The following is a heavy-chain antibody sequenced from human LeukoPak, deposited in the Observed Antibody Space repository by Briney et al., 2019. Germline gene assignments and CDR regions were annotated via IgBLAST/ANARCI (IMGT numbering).Heavy chain of an antibody. D-gene: IGHD3-10*01. V-gene: IGHV4-4*07. CDR2: IYTSGST. CDR3: ARHRAYYYGSGSCRFDY. CDR1: GGSISSYY. Sequence: SETLSLTCTVSGGSISSYYWSWIRQPAGKGLEWIGRIYTSGSTNYNPSLKSRVTMSVDTSKNQFSLKLSSVTAADTAVYYCARHRAYYYGSGSCRFDYWGQGTLVTVSS. J-gene: IGHJ4*02.